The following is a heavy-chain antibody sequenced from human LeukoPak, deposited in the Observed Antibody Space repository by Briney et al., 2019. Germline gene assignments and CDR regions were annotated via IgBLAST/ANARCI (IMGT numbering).Heavy chain of an antibody. V-gene: IGHV7-4-1*02. Sequence: ASVKVSFKASGYTFTSYAMNWVRQAPGQGLEWMGWINTNTGNPTYAQGFTGRFVFSLDTSVSTAYLQISSLKAEDTAVYYCARGRRDYGSASVHYGMDVWGQGTTVTVSS. J-gene: IGHJ6*02. CDR1: GYTFTSYA. CDR2: INTNTGNP. D-gene: IGHD3-10*01. CDR3: ARGRRDYGSASVHYGMDV.